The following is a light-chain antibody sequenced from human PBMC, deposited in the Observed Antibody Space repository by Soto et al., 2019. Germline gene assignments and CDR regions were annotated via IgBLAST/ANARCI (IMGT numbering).Light chain of an antibody. CDR3: QQYNNWPPA. CDR1: QSVSGN. V-gene: IGKV3-15*01. Sequence: EIVVTQSPATLSVSPGERATLSCRASQSVSGNLAWYQQKPGQAPGLLIYGASTRATGIPARFSGSGSGTEFTLTISSLQSEDFAVYYCQQYNNWPPAFGQGTKVEIK. J-gene: IGKJ1*01. CDR2: GAS.